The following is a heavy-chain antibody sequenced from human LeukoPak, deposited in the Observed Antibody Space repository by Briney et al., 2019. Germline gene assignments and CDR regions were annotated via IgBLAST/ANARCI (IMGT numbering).Heavy chain of an antibody. CDR1: GYTFTGYY. CDR2: IIPIFGTA. V-gene: IGHV1-69*13. D-gene: IGHD2-2*01. Sequence: SVKVSCKASGYTFTGYYIHWVRQAPGQGLEWMGGIIPIFGTANYARKFQGRVTITADESTSTAYMELSSLKSEDTAVYYCARGYCSSTSCYLGYWGQGTLVTVSS. CDR3: ARGYCSSTSCYLGY. J-gene: IGHJ4*02.